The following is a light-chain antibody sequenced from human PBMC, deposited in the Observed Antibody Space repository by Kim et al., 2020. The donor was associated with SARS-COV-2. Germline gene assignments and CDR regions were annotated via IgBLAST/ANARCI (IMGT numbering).Light chain of an antibody. CDR1: QDISKT. V-gene: IGKV1-16*02. Sequence: ASVGDKITITCRASQDISKTVAWFQQTPGKAPKSLIYDVSTLQSGVPSKFSGSGSGTDFTLTISSLQPEDFATYYCLQYKSYPITFGQGTRLEIK. CDR2: DVS. CDR3: LQYKSYPIT. J-gene: IGKJ5*01.